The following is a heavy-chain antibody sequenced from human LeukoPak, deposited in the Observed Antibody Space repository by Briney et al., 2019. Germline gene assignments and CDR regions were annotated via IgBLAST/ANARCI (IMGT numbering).Heavy chain of an antibody. Sequence: PSETLSLTCTVSGGSISSYYWSWIRQPAGKGLEWIGRIYTSGSTNYNPSLKSRVTMSVDTSNNQFSLRLSSVTAADTAVYYCAREGCSGGSCYPYWGQGTLVTVSS. CDR2: IYTSGST. D-gene: IGHD2-15*01. J-gene: IGHJ4*02. CDR3: AREGCSGGSCYPY. V-gene: IGHV4-4*07. CDR1: GGSISSYY.